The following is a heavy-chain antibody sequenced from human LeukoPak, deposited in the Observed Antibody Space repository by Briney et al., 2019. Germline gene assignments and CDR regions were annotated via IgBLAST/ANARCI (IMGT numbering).Heavy chain of an antibody. Sequence: VSVKVSCKASGYTFTSYGISWVRQAPGQGLEWMGWISAYNGNTNYAQKLQGRVTMTTDTSTSTAYMELRSLRSDDTAVYYCARLIAAAGTGWFDPWGQGTLVTVSS. D-gene: IGHD6-13*01. V-gene: IGHV1-18*04. CDR1: GYTFTSYG. CDR2: ISAYNGNT. CDR3: ARLIAAAGTGWFDP. J-gene: IGHJ5*02.